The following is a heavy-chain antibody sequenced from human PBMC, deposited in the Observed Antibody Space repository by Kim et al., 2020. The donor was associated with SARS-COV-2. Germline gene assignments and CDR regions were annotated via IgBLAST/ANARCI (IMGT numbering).Heavy chain of an antibody. J-gene: IGHJ5*02. CDR2: IYYSGNT. D-gene: IGHD3-22*01. Sequence: SETLSLTCTVSGGSISSVSSSNFYWGWIRQAPGKGLEWIGSIYYSGNTYYNPSLKSRVTVSVDTSKNQFSLKLTSVTAADTALYYCARHLSPHYYDSGGYCMGFDPWGQGTLVTVSS. CDR3: ARHLSPHYYDSGGYCMGFDP. CDR1: GGSISSVSSSNFY. V-gene: IGHV4-39*01.